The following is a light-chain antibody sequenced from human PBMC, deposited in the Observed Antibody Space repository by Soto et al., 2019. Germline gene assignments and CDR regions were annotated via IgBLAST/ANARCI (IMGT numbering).Light chain of an antibody. J-gene: IGLJ1*01. CDR3: SSYTTSSTYV. V-gene: IGLV2-14*01. Sequence: QSVLTXPASVSGSPGQSITISCTGTSSDVGSYNYVSWYQQHPGKAPKVMIYDVSNRPSGVSYRFFGSKSGNTASLTISGLQAEDEADYYCSSYTTSSTYVFGTGTKVTVL. CDR2: DVS. CDR1: SSDVGSYNY.